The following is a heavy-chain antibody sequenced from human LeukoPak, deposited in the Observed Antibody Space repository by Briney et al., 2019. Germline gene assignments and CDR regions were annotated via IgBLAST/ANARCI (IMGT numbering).Heavy chain of an antibody. V-gene: IGHV1-18*01. J-gene: IGHJ6*02. CDR3: ARDSSLDYYGSGSYSYYYYGMDV. Sequence: ASVKVSCKASGYTFTSYGISWVRQAPGQGLEWMGWISAYNGNTTYAQKLQGRVTMTTDTSTSTAYMELRSLRSDDTAVYYCARDSSLDYYGSGSYSYYYYGMDVWGQGTTVTVSS. CDR2: ISAYNGNT. CDR1: GYTFTSYG. D-gene: IGHD3-10*01.